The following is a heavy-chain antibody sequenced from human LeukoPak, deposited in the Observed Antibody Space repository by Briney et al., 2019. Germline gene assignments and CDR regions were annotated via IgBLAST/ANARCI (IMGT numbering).Heavy chain of an antibody. J-gene: IGHJ4*02. CDR3: ARLREITFGGVIGIDY. D-gene: IGHD3-16*02. CDR2: IKQDGSET. V-gene: IGHV3-7*01. CDR1: GFPFSDYW. Sequence: GGSLRLSCAASGFPFSDYWMTWVRQAPGKGLEWVANIKQDGSETYYVDSVKGRFTISRDNAKNSLYLQMNSLRAEDTAVYYCARLREITFGGVIGIDYWGQGTLVTVSS.